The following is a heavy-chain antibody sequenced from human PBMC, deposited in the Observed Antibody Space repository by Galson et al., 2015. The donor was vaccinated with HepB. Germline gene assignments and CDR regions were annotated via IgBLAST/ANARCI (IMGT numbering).Heavy chain of an antibody. V-gene: IGHV3-21*06. Sequence: SLRLSCAASEFTFSSYDMNWVRQAPGKGLEWVSSISSSSNYIYYAESVKGRFTISRDNAKNLMYLQMNSLRAEDTAVYYCAREGGGNRYGGSYYGMDVWGQGTTVTVSS. CDR3: AREGGGNRYGGSYYGMDV. J-gene: IGHJ6*02. CDR1: EFTFSSYD. CDR2: ISSSSNYI. D-gene: IGHD1-26*01.